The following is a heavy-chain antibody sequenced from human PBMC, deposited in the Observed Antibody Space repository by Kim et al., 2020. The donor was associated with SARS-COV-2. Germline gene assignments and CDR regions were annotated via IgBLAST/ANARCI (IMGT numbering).Heavy chain of an antibody. Sequence: GAGTGYPDSVKGRYTISRHNSSNTMYTQIHSLRSEDTAVYHCAKYTGGMDVWGPGTTVTVSS. CDR2: GAGT. CDR3: AKYTGGMDV. V-gene: IGHV3-23*01. J-gene: IGHJ6*02.